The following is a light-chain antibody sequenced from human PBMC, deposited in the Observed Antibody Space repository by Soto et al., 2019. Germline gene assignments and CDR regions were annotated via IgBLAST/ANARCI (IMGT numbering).Light chain of an antibody. V-gene: IGLV2-14*01. CDR1: SSDIGDYNY. CDR2: DVN. CDR3: SSYTSSSTLV. Sequence: QSALTQPASVSGSPGQSITISCTGTSSDIGDYNYVSWYQQYPGKAPKLMIYDVNNRPSGVSNRFSGSKSGNTASLTISGLQAEDEADYYCSSYTSSSTLVFGGGTQLTVL. J-gene: IGLJ7*01.